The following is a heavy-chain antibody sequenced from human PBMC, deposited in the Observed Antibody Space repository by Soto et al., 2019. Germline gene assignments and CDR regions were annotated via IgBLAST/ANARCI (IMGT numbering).Heavy chain of an antibody. CDR2: IYWDDDK. D-gene: IGHD2-21*02. V-gene: IGHV2-5*02. CDR1: GFSLSTSGVG. CDR3: IQSRCGGDCLQSYASHYYYGMDV. J-gene: IGHJ6*02. Sequence: QITLKESGPTLVKPTQTLTLTCTFSGFSLSTSGVGVGWIRQPPGKALEWLALIYWDDDKRYSPSLRSRLTTSKDTPKNQVVLTMTTMDPVDTATYHCIQSRCGGDCLQSYASHYYYGMDVWGQGTTVTVSS.